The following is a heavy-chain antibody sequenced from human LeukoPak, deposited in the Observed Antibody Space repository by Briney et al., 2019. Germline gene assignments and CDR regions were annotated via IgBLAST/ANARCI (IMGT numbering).Heavy chain of an antibody. CDR3: ASVSYYDFWSGYYTRGFYFDY. Sequence: GGSLRLSCAASGFTFSSYEMNWVRQAPGKGLEWVSYISSSGSTIYYADSVKGRFTISRDNAKNSLYLQMNSLRAEDTAVYYCASVSYYDFWSGYYTRGFYFDYWGQGTLVTVSS. J-gene: IGHJ4*02. CDR1: GFTFSSYE. D-gene: IGHD3-3*01. V-gene: IGHV3-48*03. CDR2: ISSSGSTI.